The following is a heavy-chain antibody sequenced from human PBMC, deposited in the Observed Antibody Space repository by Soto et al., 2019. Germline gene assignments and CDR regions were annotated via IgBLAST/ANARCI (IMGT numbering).Heavy chain of an antibody. Sequence: PGESLKISCKGSGYSFTSYWISWVRQMPGKGLEWMGRIDPSDSYTNYSPSFQGHVTISADKSISTAYLQWSSLKASDTAMYYCARYSYGYYYYYYGMDVWGQGTTVTVSS. V-gene: IGHV5-10-1*01. CDR2: IDPSDSYT. J-gene: IGHJ6*02. CDR1: GYSFTSYW. D-gene: IGHD5-18*01. CDR3: ARYSYGYYYYYYGMDV.